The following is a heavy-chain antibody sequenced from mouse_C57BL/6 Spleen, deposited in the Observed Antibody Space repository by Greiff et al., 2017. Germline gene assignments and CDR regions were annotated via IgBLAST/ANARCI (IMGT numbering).Heavy chain of an antibody. CDR1: GYSFTGYY. D-gene: IGHD1-1*01. CDR3: AREKGITTVVAYYFDY. J-gene: IGHJ2*01. V-gene: IGHV1-42*01. Sequence: VQLQQSGPELVKPGASVKISCKASGYSFTGYYMNWVKQSPEKSLEWIGEINPSTGGTTYNQKFKAKATLTVDKSSSTAYMQLKSLTSEDSAVYYCAREKGITTVVAYYFDYWGQGTTLTVSS. CDR2: INPSTGGT.